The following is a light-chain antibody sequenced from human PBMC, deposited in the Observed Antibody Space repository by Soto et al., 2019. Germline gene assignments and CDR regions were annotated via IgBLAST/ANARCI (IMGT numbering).Light chain of an antibody. J-gene: IGKJ1*01. CDR3: QQYNNWPPWT. Sequence: EIVMTQSPATLSVSPGERATLSCRASQSVSSNLAWYQQKPGQAPRLLIYGASTRATGIPARFSGRGSGTEYTPTISRLQSEDFAVYYCQQYNNWPPWTFGQVTKVEIK. CDR1: QSVSSN. CDR2: GAS. V-gene: IGKV3-15*01.